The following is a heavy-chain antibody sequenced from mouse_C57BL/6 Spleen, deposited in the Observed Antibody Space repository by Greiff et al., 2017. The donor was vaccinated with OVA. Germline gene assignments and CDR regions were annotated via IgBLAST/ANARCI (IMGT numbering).Heavy chain of an antibody. V-gene: IGHV5-17*01. D-gene: IGHD4-1*01. CDR2: ISSGSSTI. J-gene: IGHJ2*01. CDR3: ARGELGRLYYFDY. CDR1: GFTFSDYG. Sequence: EVMLVESGGGLVKPGGSLKLSCAASGFTFSDYGMHWVRQAPEKGLEWVAYISSGSSTIYYADTVKGRFTISRDNAKNTLFLQMTSLRSEDTAMYYCARGELGRLYYFDYWGQGTTLTVSS.